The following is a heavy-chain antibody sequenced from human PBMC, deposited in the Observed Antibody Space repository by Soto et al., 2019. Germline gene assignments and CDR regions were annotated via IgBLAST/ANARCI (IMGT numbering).Heavy chain of an antibody. Sequence: SETLSLTCAVYGGSFSGYYWSWIRQPPGKGLEWIGEINHSGSTNYNPSLKSRVTISVDTSKNQFSLKLSSMTAADTAVYYCARPEAVAAAHFDYWGQGTLVTVSS. V-gene: IGHV4-34*01. CDR2: INHSGST. J-gene: IGHJ4*02. CDR1: GGSFSGYY. CDR3: ARPEAVAAAHFDY. D-gene: IGHD2-15*01.